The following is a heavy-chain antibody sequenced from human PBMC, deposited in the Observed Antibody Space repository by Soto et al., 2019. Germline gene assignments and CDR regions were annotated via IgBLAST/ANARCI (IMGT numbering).Heavy chain of an antibody. CDR1: GFTFSSYA. Sequence: GGSLRLSCAASGFTFSSYAMHWVRQAPGKGLEWVAVISYDGSNKYYADSVKGRFTISRDNSKNTLYLQMNSLRAEDTAVYYCARDLPGYCSSPSCYAGGFDYWGQGTLVTVSS. D-gene: IGHD2-2*01. CDR2: ISYDGSNK. J-gene: IGHJ4*02. CDR3: ARDLPGYCSSPSCYAGGFDY. V-gene: IGHV3-30-3*01.